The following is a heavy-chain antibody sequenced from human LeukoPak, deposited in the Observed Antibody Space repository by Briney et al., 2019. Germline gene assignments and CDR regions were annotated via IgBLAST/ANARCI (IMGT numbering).Heavy chain of an antibody. CDR1: GFTFSSYG. CDR3: ARGGGWLDY. D-gene: IGHD6-19*01. Sequence: GGSLRPSCAASGFTFSSYGMHWVRQAPGKGLEWVAVIWYDGSNKYYADSVKGRFTISGDNSKNTLYLQMNSLRAEDTAVYYCARGGGWLDYWGQGTLVTVSS. V-gene: IGHV3-33*01. CDR2: IWYDGSNK. J-gene: IGHJ4*02.